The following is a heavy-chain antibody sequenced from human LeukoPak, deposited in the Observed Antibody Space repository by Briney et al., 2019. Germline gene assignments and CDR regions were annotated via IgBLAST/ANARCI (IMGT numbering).Heavy chain of an antibody. CDR2: IYSGGST. J-gene: IGHJ4*02. D-gene: IGHD4-17*01. Sequence: GGSLRLSCAASGFTVSSNYMSWVRQAPGKGLEWVSVIYSGGSTYYADSVKGRFTISRDNSKNTLYLQMNSLRAEDTAVYYCACTFYGDSPPYWGQGTLVTVSS. V-gene: IGHV3-66*01. CDR1: GFTVSSNY. CDR3: ACTFYGDSPPY.